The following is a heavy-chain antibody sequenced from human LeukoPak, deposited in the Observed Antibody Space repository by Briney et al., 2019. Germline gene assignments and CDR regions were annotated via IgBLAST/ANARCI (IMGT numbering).Heavy chain of an antibody. V-gene: IGHV1-2*02. D-gene: IGHD6-13*01. Sequence: ASVNVSCKTSGYSFTGYYMHWVRQAPGQGLEWMGWIHPNSGGTNPAQKFQGRVTMTRDTSITTAYMELGRLRSDDTAVYYCARESAAAGPSNFDYWGQGTLVTVSS. J-gene: IGHJ4*02. CDR1: GYSFTGYY. CDR3: ARESAAAGPSNFDY. CDR2: IHPNSGGT.